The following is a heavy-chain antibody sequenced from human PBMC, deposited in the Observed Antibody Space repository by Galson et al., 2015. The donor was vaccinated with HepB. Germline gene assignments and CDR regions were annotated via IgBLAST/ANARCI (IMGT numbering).Heavy chain of an antibody. J-gene: IGHJ4*02. D-gene: IGHD3-22*01. V-gene: IGHV1-69*04. CDR3: ARDLYYYDSSGYHDY. CDR2: IIPILGIA. Sequence: SVKVSCKASGGTYSSYTISWVRQAPGQGLEWMGRIIPILGIANYAQKFQGRVTITADKSTSTAYMELSSLRSEDTAVYYCARDLYYYDSSGYHDYWGQGTLVTVSS. CDR1: GGTYSSYT.